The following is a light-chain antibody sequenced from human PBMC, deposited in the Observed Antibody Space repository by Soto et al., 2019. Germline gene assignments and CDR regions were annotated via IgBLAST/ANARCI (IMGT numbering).Light chain of an antibody. J-gene: IGKJ1*01. Sequence: EIVMTQSPATLSVSPGERATLSCRASQSVSSLLAWYQQKPGQAPRLLIFGASTRAIGIPATFTGSGSGTDFTLTISRLQSEDFAVYYCQQYNGWPTFGQGTKVDIK. CDR2: GAS. V-gene: IGKV3-15*01. CDR1: QSVSSL. CDR3: QQYNGWPT.